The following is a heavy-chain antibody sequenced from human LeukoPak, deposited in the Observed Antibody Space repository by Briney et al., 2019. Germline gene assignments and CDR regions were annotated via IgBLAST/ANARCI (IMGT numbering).Heavy chain of an antibody. CDR2: IIPIFGTA. CDR1: GGTFSSYA. J-gene: IGHJ3*02. D-gene: IGHD6-13*01. V-gene: IGHV1-69*06. Sequence: SVKVSCKASGGTFSSYAISWVRQAPGQGLEWMGGIIPIFGTANYAQKFQGRVTITADKSTSTAYMELSSLRSEDTAVYYCARDDGYSGPFDIWGQGTMVTVSS. CDR3: ARDDGYSGPFDI.